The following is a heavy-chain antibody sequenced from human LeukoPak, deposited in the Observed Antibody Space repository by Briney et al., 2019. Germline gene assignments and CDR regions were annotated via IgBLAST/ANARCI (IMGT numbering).Heavy chain of an antibody. Sequence: PSETLSHTCNDAGGSTSSYYWSWIRQPPGKGLEWIGYIYYSGSTNYNPSLKSRVTTSVDTSKNQFSLKLTSVTAADTAVYYCTRNAGSVGASYDYWGQGTLVTVSS. V-gene: IGHV4-59*08. CDR3: TRNAGSVGASYDY. CDR1: GGSTSSYY. D-gene: IGHD2-15*01. J-gene: IGHJ4*02. CDR2: IYYSGST.